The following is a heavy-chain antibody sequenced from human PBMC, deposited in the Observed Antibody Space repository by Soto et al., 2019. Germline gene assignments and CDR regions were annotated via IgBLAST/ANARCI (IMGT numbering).Heavy chain of an antibody. J-gene: IGHJ6*04. D-gene: IGHD3-22*01. CDR2: IIPIFGTA. V-gene: IGHV1-69*13. Sequence: GASGKVSCKASGGTFSSYAMSWVRQAPGQGLEWMGGIIPIFGTANYAQKFQGRVTITADESTSTAYMELSSLRSEDTAVYYCARDHDSHPHPTYYFYYYGREGWA. CDR3: ARDHDSHPHPTYYFYYYGREG. CDR1: GGTFSSYA.